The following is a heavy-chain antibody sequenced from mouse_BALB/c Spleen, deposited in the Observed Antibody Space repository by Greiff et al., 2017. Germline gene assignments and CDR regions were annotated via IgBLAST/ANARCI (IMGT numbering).Heavy chain of an antibody. CDR1: GYSFTSYW. J-gene: IGHJ4*01. Sequence: VQLKQSGTVLARPGASVKMSCKASGYSFTSYWMHWVKQRPGQGLEWIGAIYPGNSDTSYNQKFKGKAKLTAVTSASTAYMELSSLTNEDSAVYYCTRERMITFSYAMDYWGQGTSVTVSS. D-gene: IGHD2-4*01. V-gene: IGHV1-5*01. CDR2: IYPGNSDT. CDR3: TRERMITFSYAMDY.